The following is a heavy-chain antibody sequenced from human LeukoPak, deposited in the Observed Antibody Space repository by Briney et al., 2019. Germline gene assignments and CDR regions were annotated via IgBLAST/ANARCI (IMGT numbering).Heavy chain of an antibody. J-gene: IGHJ4*02. D-gene: IGHD6-19*01. V-gene: IGHV3-23*01. CDR1: GFTFSSYA. Sequence: PGGSLRLSCAASGFTFSSYAMSWVRQAPGKGLEWVSSIGGSGGSTYYADSVKGRFTISRDNSKNTLFLQMNSLRAEDTAVFYCAKASSGWYFDPFDYWGQGTLGTVS. CDR2: IGGSGGST. CDR3: AKASSGWYFDPFDY.